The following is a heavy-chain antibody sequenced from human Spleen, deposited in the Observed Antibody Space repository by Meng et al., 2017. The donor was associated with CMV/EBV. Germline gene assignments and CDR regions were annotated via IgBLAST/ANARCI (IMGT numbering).Heavy chain of an antibody. J-gene: IGHJ5*02. V-gene: IGHV1-18*01. CDR3: ARDKSRQLAPNWFDP. CDR1: GYTFTSYG. Sequence: SGYTFTSYGISWVRQAPGQGLEWMGWISAYNGNTNYAQKLQGRVTMTTDTSTSTAYMELRSLRSDDTAVYYCARDKSRQLAPNWFDPRGQGTLVTVSS. D-gene: IGHD6-13*01. CDR2: ISAYNGNT.